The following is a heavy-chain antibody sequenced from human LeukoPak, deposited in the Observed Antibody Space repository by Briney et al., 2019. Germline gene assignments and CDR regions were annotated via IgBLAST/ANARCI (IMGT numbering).Heavy chain of an antibody. Sequence: SETLSFTCAVYGGSFSGYYWSWIRQPPGKGLEWIGEINHSGSTNYNPSLKSRVTISVDTSKNQFSLKLSSVTAADTAVYYCARARRRIAAGTQHWFDPWGQGTLVTVSS. CDR1: GGSFSGYY. CDR3: ARARRRIAAGTQHWFDP. D-gene: IGHD6-13*01. J-gene: IGHJ5*02. V-gene: IGHV4-34*01. CDR2: INHSGST.